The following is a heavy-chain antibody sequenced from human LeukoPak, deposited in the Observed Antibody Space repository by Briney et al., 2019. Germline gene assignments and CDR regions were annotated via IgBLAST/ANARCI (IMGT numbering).Heavy chain of an antibody. CDR2: INSDGSST. Sequence: GGSLRLSCAASGFTFSSYWMHWVRQAPGKGLVWVSRINSDGSSTSYADSVKGRFTISRDNAKNALYLQMNSLRAEDTAVYYCARGGGYSYGFNDYWGQGTLVTVSS. V-gene: IGHV3-74*01. CDR3: ARGGGYSYGFNDY. J-gene: IGHJ4*02. D-gene: IGHD5-18*01. CDR1: GFTFSSYW.